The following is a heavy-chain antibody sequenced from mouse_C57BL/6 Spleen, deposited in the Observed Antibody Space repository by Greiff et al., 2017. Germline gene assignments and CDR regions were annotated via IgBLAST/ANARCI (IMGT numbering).Heavy chain of an antibody. CDR1: GYSITSGYY. Sequence: EVKLQESGPGLVKPSQSLSLTCSVTGYSITSGYYWNWIRQFPGNKLEWMGYISYDGSNNYNPSLKNRISITRDTSKNQFFLKLNSVTTEDTATYYCARLAYYGSSYRYFDVWGTGTTVTVSS. J-gene: IGHJ1*03. CDR3: ARLAYYGSSYRYFDV. CDR2: ISYDGSN. V-gene: IGHV3-6*01. D-gene: IGHD1-1*01.